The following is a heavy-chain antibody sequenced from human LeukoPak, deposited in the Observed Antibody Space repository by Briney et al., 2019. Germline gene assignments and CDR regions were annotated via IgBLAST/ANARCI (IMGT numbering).Heavy chain of an antibody. V-gene: IGHV3-30*02. CDR2: IRYDGNNK. CDR3: ATYRQVLLPFES. Sequence: GGSLRLSCEASGFTFSSHGMHWVRQAPGKGLEWVAFIRYDGNNKYYADSVRGRFTISRDNSKSTLSLLMNSLRAEDTAIYYCATYRQVLLPFESWGQGTLVTVSS. D-gene: IGHD2-8*02. J-gene: IGHJ4*02. CDR1: GFTFSSHG.